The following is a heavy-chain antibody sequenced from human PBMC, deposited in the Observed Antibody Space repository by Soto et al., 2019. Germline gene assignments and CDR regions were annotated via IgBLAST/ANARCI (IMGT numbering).Heavy chain of an antibody. D-gene: IGHD2-2*01. CDR1: GFTFSSYG. V-gene: IGHV3-30*03. CDR3: ATRPDAAAHSEYFDL. CDR2: ISYDGSNK. J-gene: IGHJ2*01. Sequence: QVQLVESGGGVVQPGRSLRLSCAASGFTFSSYGMHWVRRAPGKGLEWVAVISYDGSNKYYADSVKGRFTISRDNSKNTQYLQMNSLGDTDTAVYSWATRPDAAAHSEYFDLWGRGPLVTVSS.